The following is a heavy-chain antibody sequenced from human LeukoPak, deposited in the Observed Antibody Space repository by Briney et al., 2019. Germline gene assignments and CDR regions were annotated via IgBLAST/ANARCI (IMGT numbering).Heavy chain of an antibody. CDR1: GFTFSTYW. Sequence: GGSLKLSCAASGFTFSTYWMHWVRQAPGKGLVWVSRFNSDGRSAYYADSVKGRFTISRDNAKNTLYLQMNSLRAEDTAVYYCARGRYYLDSWGQGTLVTVSS. CDR3: ARGRYYLDS. D-gene: IGHD4-17*01. CDR2: FNSDGRSA. V-gene: IGHV3-74*01. J-gene: IGHJ4*02.